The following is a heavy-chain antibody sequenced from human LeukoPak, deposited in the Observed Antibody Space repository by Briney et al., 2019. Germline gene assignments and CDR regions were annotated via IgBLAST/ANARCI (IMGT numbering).Heavy chain of an antibody. Sequence: ASVKVSCKASGGTFSSYAISWVRQAPGQGLEWMGRIIPILGIANYAQKFQGRVTITADKSTSTAYMELSSLRSEDTAVYYCARDTSLYSSSSSHYFDYWGQGTLVTVSS. V-gene: IGHV1-69*04. CDR2: IIPILGIA. D-gene: IGHD6-6*01. CDR1: GGTFSSYA. J-gene: IGHJ4*02. CDR3: ARDTSLYSSSSSHYFDY.